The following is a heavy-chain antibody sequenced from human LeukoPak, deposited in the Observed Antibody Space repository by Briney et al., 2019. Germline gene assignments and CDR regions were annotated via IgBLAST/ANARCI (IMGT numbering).Heavy chain of an antibody. CDR2: INHSGST. J-gene: IGHJ4*02. Sequence: SETLSLTCAVYGGSFSGYYWSWIRQPPGKGLEWIGEINHSGSTNYNPSLKSRVTISVDTSKNQFSLKLSSVTAADTAVYYCGRRRRGYSYGGYDYWGQGTLVTVSS. CDR1: GGSFSGYY. V-gene: IGHV4-34*01. D-gene: IGHD5-18*01. CDR3: GRRRRGYSYGGYDY.